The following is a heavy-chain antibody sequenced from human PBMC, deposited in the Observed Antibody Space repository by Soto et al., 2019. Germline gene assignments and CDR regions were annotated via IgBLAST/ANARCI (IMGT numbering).Heavy chain of an antibody. CDR1: GGSISSGGYY. D-gene: IGHD4-4*01. CDR2: IYYSGGT. CDR3: ARGVSNPQPLHAFDI. V-gene: IGHV4-31*03. Sequence: QVQLQESGPGLVKPSQTLSLTCTVSGGSISSGGYYWSWIRQHPGKGLEWIGYIYYSGGTYYNPSLKSRVTISVDTSKNQFSLKLSSVTAADTAVYYCARGVSNPQPLHAFDIWGQGTMVTVSS. J-gene: IGHJ3*02.